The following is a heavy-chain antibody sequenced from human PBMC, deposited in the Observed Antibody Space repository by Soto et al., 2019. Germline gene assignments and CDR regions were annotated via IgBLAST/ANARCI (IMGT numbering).Heavy chain of an antibody. CDR1: GYTFTIYG. J-gene: IGHJ4*02. CDR2: ISAYNGNT. D-gene: IGHD6-19*01. Sequence: ASVKVSCKASGYTFTIYGISWVRQAPGQGLEWMGWISAYNGNTNYAQKLQGRVTMTTDKSISTAYLQWSSLKASDSAIYFCARGHGWVDYWGQGTLVTVSS. V-gene: IGHV1-18*01. CDR3: ARGHGWVDY.